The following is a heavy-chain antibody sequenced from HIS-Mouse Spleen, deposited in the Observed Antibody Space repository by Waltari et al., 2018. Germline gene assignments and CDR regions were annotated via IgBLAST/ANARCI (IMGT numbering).Heavy chain of an antibody. D-gene: IGHD6-13*01. CDR1: GGSISSSSYY. CDR3: AREIPYSSSWYDWYFDL. V-gene: IGHV4-39*07. Sequence: QLQLQESGPGLVKPSETLSLTCTVSGGSISSSSYYWGWIRQPPGKGLEWIGSIYYSGGPHSDPSLKSRVTRSVDTSKNQCSLKLSSVTAADTAVYYCAREIPYSSSWYDWYFDLWGRGTLVTVSS. J-gene: IGHJ2*01. CDR2: IYYSGGP.